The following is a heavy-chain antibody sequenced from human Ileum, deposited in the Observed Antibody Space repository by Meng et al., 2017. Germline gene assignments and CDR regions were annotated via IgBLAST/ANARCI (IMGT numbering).Heavy chain of an antibody. CDR3: ARFRSGSYSDY. Sequence: VQPQEPGPVLVKPSEHRPLTCTVSGCSISGFYWSWIRQPPGQGLEWIGFISYSGTTNYNPSLKSRVTISVDTSKNQFSLKLSSVTAAGTAVYYCARFRSGSYSDYWGQGTLVTVSS. J-gene: IGHJ4*02. D-gene: IGHD1-26*01. V-gene: IGHV4-59*01. CDR1: GCSISGFY. CDR2: ISYSGTT.